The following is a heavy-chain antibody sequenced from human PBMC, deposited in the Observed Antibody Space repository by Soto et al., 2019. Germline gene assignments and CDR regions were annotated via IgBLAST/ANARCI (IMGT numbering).Heavy chain of an antibody. CDR1: GYSFTSYW. Sequence: RGESLKISCKGSGYSFTSYWLGWVRQMPGKGLEWMGIIYPGDSDTRYGPSFQGQVTISADKSITTAYLQWSSLKASDTAMYYCARGYCTTTICDPWFDPWGQGTLVTVSS. J-gene: IGHJ5*02. D-gene: IGHD2-2*01. CDR3: ARGYCTTTICDPWFDP. V-gene: IGHV5-51*01. CDR2: IYPGDSDT.